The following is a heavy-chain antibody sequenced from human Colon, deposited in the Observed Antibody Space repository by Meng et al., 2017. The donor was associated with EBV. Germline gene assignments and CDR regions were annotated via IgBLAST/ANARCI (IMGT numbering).Heavy chain of an antibody. CDR2: IYYTGST. Sequence: RQLQESGPGLVRPSATLSLTCSVSGDSISGSGDYWGWVRQPPGKGLEWIGNIYYTGSTYYNPSLKSRVTISVDTSKNQFSLKVTSMTAADTAVYYCARDGPLLWGPGTLVTVSS. V-gene: IGHV4-39*07. J-gene: IGHJ4*02. CDR1: GDSISGSGDY. CDR3: ARDGPLL.